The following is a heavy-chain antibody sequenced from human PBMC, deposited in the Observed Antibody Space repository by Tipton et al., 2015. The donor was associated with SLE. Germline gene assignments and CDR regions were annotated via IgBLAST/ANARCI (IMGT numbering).Heavy chain of an antibody. Sequence: LRLSCSVSGVSITNYHSYWDWFRQTAGKGLEWIGRIYFPGRTYYNPSVTSRVTIALDTSKNEFSLEMNSVTAADTAVYYCARTLDALDIWGQGTMVTVSS. CDR3: ARTLDALDI. CDR2: IYFPGRT. CDR1: GVSITNYHSY. V-gene: IGHV4-61*02. J-gene: IGHJ3*02.